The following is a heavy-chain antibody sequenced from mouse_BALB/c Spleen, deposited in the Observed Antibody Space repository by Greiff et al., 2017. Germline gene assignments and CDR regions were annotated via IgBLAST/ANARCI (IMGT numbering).Heavy chain of an antibody. CDR2: ISSGGGST. D-gene: IGHD2-4*01. Sequence: VQLKQSGGGLVKPGGSLKLSCAASGFAFSSYDMSWVRQTPEKRLEWVAYISSGGGSTYYPDTVKGRFTISRDNAKNTLYLQMSSLKSEDTAMYYCARPNPYYDYAWFAYWGQGTLVTVSA. J-gene: IGHJ3*01. V-gene: IGHV5-12-1*01. CDR1: GFAFSSYD. CDR3: ARPNPYYDYAWFAY.